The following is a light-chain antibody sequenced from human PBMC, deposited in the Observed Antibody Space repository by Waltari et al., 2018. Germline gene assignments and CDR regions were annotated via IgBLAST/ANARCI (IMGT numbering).Light chain of an antibody. Sequence: QSALTQPSSASGYPGQSVTISCTATSSDDGGYDYVRWYQQHPGKAPKLLIYEVSNRPSGVPVRFSGSKSGNTASLAVSGLQAEDEADYYCSSYAGSNNGHYVFGTGTKVTVL. CDR1: SSDDGGYDY. CDR2: EVS. V-gene: IGLV2-8*01. J-gene: IGLJ1*01. CDR3: SSYAGSNNGHYV.